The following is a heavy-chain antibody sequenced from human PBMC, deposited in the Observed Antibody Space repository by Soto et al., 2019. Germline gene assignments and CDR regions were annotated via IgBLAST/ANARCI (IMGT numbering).Heavy chain of an antibody. Sequence: PGGTLRLSCAASGFTFSSYAMIRVRQAPGKGLEWVSAISGSGGSTYYAACVKGRFTISRDNSKNTLYLQMNSLRAEDTAVYYCAKVHPTPVAGTSFDYWGQGTLVTVSS. J-gene: IGHJ4*02. CDR2: ISGSGGST. V-gene: IGHV3-23*01. D-gene: IGHD6-19*01. CDR3: AKVHPTPVAGTSFDY. CDR1: GFTFSSYA.